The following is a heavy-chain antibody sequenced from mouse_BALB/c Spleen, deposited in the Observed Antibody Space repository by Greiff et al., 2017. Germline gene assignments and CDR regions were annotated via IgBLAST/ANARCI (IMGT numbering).Heavy chain of an antibody. Sequence: VQLQQSGPGLVAPSQSLSFTCTVSGFSLSSYCVHWVRQPPGQGLEWLGMIWGGGSTDYNSALKSRLSISRDNSKNQVCLKMNSLQTDDTAMYSCARDGRGFAYWGQGTLVTVSA. J-gene: IGHJ3*01. D-gene: IGHD2-3*01. CDR3: ARDGRGFAY. V-gene: IGHV2-6-4*01. CDR2: IWGGGST. CDR1: GFSLSSYC.